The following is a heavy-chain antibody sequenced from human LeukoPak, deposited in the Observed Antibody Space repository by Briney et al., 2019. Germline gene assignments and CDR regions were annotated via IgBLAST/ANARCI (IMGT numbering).Heavy chain of an antibody. CDR2: IKQDGSEK. Sequence: GGSLRLSCAAPGFTFSSYWMSWVRQAPGKGLEWVANIKQDGSEKYYVDSVKGRFTISRDNAKNSLYLQMNSLRAEDTAVYYCARDSDVWGSYRYLFDYWGQGTLVTVSS. D-gene: IGHD3-16*02. CDR3: ARDSDVWGSYRYLFDY. J-gene: IGHJ4*02. V-gene: IGHV3-7*03. CDR1: GFTFSSYW.